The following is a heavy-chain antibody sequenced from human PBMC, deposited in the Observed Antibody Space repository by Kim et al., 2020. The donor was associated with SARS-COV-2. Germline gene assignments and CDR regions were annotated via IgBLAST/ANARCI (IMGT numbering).Heavy chain of an antibody. CDR2: ISGSSSYI. CDR3: ARDPYSLLYYFDY. D-gene: IGHD1-26*01. Sequence: GGSLRLSCAASGFTFSTYTMNWVRQAPGKGLEWVSSISGSSSYIYYADSVKGRFTISRDNAKNSLYPQMNSLRAEDTAVYYCARDPYSLLYYFDYWGQGTLVTVSS. V-gene: IGHV3-21*04. CDR1: GFTFSTYT. J-gene: IGHJ4*02.